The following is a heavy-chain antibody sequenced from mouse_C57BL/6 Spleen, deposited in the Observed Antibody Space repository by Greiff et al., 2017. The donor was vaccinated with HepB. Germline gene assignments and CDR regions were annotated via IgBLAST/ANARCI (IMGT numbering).Heavy chain of an antibody. CDR1: GYTFTSYW. V-gene: IGHV1-55*01. CDR2: IYPGSGST. CDR3: AREYYGSSYGYAMDY. J-gene: IGHJ4*01. Sequence: QVQLQQPGAELVKPGASVKMSCKASGYTFTSYWITWVKQRPGQGLEWIGDIYPGSGSTNYNEKFKSKATLTVDTSSSTAYMQLSSLTSEDSAVYYWAREYYGSSYGYAMDYWGQGTSVTVSS. D-gene: IGHD1-1*01.